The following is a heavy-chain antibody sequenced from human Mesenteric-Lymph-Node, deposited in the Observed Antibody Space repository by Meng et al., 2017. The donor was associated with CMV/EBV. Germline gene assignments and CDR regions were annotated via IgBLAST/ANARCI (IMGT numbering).Heavy chain of an antibody. V-gene: IGHV4-39*02. CDR3: ARDTLTYSYGPGWIDP. CDR2: IFYSGSA. D-gene: IGHD3-10*01. CDR1: GGSISSSWHY. J-gene: IGHJ5*02. Sequence: QLQLQVSGPRLVKPSATLSLTCTVSGGSISSSWHYWGWIRQPPGKGLEWIGSIFYSGSAHYNPALESRVTISIDKSKNEFFLNLGSVTAADTAMYFCARDTLTYSYGPGWIDPWGQGTLVTVSS.